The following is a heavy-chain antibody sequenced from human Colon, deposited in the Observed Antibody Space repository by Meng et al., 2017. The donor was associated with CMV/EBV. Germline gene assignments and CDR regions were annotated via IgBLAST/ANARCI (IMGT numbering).Heavy chain of an antibody. V-gene: IGHV3-23*01. CDR1: GVTFSDYA. Sequence: GESLKISCVASGVTFSDYAMSWVRQAPGKGLEWVASISGSDTYYADSVKGRFTISKDNSNNTLYLQMNSLRTEDTAVYYCAREFSLGWFDSWGQGTRVTVSS. D-gene: IGHD3-3*02. J-gene: IGHJ5*01. CDR2: ISGSDT. CDR3: AREFSLGWFDS.